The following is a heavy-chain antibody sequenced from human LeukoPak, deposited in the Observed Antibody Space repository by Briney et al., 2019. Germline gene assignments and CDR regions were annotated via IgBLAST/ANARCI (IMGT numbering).Heavy chain of an antibody. Sequence: GGSLRLSCAASGFTFSSYSMNWVRQAPGKGLEWVSYISSSSSTIYYADSVKGRFTISRDNAKNSLYLQMNSLRDEDTAAYYCARETGDLQEGFNWFDPWGQGTLVTVSS. CDR3: ARETGDLQEGFNWFDP. V-gene: IGHV3-48*02. J-gene: IGHJ5*02. D-gene: IGHD7-27*01. CDR2: ISSSSSTI. CDR1: GFTFSSYS.